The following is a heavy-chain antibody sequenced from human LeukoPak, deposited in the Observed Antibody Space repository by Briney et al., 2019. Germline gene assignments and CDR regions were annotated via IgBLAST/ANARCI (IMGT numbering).Heavy chain of an antibody. Sequence: ASVKVSCKASGGSFNSYAISWVRQAPGQGLEWMGGIIPIFGTANYAQKFQGRVTITADKSTNTAYMELSSLRSEDTAVHYCARSQPLAYFDLWGRGTLATVSS. V-gene: IGHV1-69*06. CDR3: ARSQPLAYFDL. J-gene: IGHJ2*01. CDR1: GGSFNSYA. CDR2: IIPIFGTA.